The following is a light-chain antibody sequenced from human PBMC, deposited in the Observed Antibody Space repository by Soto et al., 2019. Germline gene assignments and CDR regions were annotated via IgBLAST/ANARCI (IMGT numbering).Light chain of an antibody. CDR2: TAS. CDR3: QKYSSPPYT. J-gene: IGKJ2*01. CDR1: QGIRIY. Sequence: DIQMTQSPSSLSASVGDRVTITCRASQGIRIYLAWYQQKPGKVPKLLISTASTRQSGVPSRFSGSGCGTDFTLIISNLQPEDVGTYYCQKYSSPPYTFGQGTNVEIK. V-gene: IGKV1-27*01.